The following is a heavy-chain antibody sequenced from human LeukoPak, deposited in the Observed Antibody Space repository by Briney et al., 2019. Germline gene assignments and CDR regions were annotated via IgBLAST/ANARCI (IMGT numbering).Heavy chain of an antibody. CDR1: GGSISSSSYY. D-gene: IGHD1-1*01. CDR2: IYYSGST. Sequence: SETLSLTRTVSGGSISSSSYYWGWIRQPPGKGLEWIGSIYYSGSTYYNPSLKSRVTISVDTSKNQFSLKLSSVTAADTAVYHCARHEGTLSAFDIWGQGTMVTVSS. J-gene: IGHJ3*02. CDR3: ARHEGTLSAFDI. V-gene: IGHV4-39*01.